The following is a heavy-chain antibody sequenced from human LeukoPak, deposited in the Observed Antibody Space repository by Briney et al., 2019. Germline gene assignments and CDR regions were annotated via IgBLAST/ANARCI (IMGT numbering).Heavy chain of an antibody. CDR1: GFTVSSNY. CDR2: IYSGGST. D-gene: IGHD3-3*01. V-gene: IGHV3-53*01. J-gene: IGHJ1*01. CDR3: ARDRYDYWSGPGY. Sequence: HPGGSLRLSCAASGFTVSSNYMSWVRQAPGKGLEWVSVIYSGGSTYYADSVKDRFTISRDNAKNSLFLQMDSLRDDDMAVYYCARDRYDYWSGPGYWGQGTLVTVSS.